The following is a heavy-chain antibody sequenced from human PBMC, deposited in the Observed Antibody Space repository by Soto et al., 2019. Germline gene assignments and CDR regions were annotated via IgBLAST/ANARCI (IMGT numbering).Heavy chain of an antibody. CDR2: IYYLGST. Sequence: SETLSLTCRVSGGSMSEYFWSWIRQSPGKGLEWIGYIYYLGSTDYNPSLKSRVTISVDTSKRQFSLRLTSVTAADTAMYYCAGFSSGTYLFGLWGPGTLVTSPQ. CDR1: GGSMSEYF. V-gene: IGHV4-59*01. D-gene: IGHD1-26*01. CDR3: AGFSSGTYLFGL. J-gene: IGHJ4*02.